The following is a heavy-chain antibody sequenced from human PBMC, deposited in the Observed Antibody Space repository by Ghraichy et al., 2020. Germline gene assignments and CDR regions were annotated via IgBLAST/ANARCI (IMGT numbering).Heavy chain of an antibody. J-gene: IGHJ6*02. D-gene: IGHD4-11*01. CDR3: ARDRFGNYAADYYYYYGMDV. CDR2: IYHSGST. CDR1: GGSISSSNW. V-gene: IGHV4-4*02. Sequence: GTLSLTCAVSGGSISSSNWWSWVRQPPGKGLEWIGEIYHSGSTNYNPSLKSRVTISVDKSKNQFSLKLSSVTAADTAVYYCARDRFGNYAADYYYYYGMDVWGQGTTVTVSS.